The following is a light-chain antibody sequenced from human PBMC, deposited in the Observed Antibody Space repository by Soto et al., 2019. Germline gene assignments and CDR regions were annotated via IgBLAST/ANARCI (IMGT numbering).Light chain of an antibody. V-gene: IGKV3-20*01. J-gene: IGKJ1*01. Sequence: EIVLTQSPGTLSLSPGERATLSCGASQSVSSSYLAWFQHKPGQAPRLLIYGASSRATGIPDRFSGSGSATDFTLAISRLEPEDFAVYYCQQYGSSLWTFGQGTKVDIK. CDR2: GAS. CDR1: QSVSSSY. CDR3: QQYGSSLWT.